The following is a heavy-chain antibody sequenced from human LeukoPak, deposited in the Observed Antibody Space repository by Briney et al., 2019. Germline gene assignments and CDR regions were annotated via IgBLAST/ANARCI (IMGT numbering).Heavy chain of an antibody. J-gene: IGHJ5*02. CDR1: GGSISSSSYH. CDR3: ARHIHRARYCSSTSCYWDWFDP. V-gene: IGHV4-39*01. Sequence: PSETLSLTCTVSGGSISSSSYHWGWIRQPPGKGLEWIGSIYYSGSTYYNPSLKSRVTISVDTSKNQFSLKLSSVTAADTAVYYCARHIHRARYCSSTSCYWDWFDPWGQGTLVTVSS. D-gene: IGHD2-2*01. CDR2: IYYSGST.